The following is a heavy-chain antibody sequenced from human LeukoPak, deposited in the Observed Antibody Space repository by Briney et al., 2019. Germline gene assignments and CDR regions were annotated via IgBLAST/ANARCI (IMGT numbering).Heavy chain of an antibody. CDR2: ISSSSSTI. D-gene: IGHD1-26*01. CDR1: GFTFSSYS. J-gene: IGHJ4*02. CDR3: ARTPSAAIVGATAPFDY. Sequence: GGSLRLSCAASGFTFSSYSMNWVRQAPGKGLEWVSYISSSSSTIYYADSVKGRFTISRDNSKNTLYLQMNSLRAEDTAVYYCARTPSAAIVGATAPFDYWGQGTLITVSS. V-gene: IGHV3-48*01.